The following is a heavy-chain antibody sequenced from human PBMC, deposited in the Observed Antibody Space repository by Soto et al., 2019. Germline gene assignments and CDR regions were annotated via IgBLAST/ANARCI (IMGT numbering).Heavy chain of an antibody. CDR1: GGSIYSYY. Sequence: QVQLQESGPGLVKPSETLSLTCSVSGGSIYSYYCTWIRQAPGKGLEWIGYIYNTDTGSTNYNPSLKSRVTISRDMSKNQFSLKLTSVTAADTAVYYCVRASHLDDWGQGALVTVSS. CDR2: IYNTDTGST. V-gene: IGHV4-59*01. J-gene: IGHJ4*02. CDR3: VRASHLDD.